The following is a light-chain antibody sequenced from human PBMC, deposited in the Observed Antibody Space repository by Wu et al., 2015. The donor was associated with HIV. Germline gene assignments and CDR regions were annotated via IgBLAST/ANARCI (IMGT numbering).Light chain of an antibody. J-gene: IGKJ5*01. Sequence: EIVLTQSLGTLSLSPGERATLSCRASQSVSTYLAWYQQKPGQAPRLLIYGASSRATGIPDRFSGRGSGTDFTLTITRLEPQDFAVYYCQQYDSSITFGQGTRLDIK. CDR2: GAS. V-gene: IGKV3-20*01. CDR1: QSVSTY. CDR3: QQYDSSIT.